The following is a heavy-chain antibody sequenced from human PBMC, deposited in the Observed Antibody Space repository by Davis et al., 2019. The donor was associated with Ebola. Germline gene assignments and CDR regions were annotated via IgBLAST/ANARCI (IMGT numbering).Heavy chain of an antibody. J-gene: IGHJ6*02. V-gene: IGHV4-34*01. CDR1: GGSFSGYY. Sequence: PSETLSLTCAVYGGSFSGYYWSWIRQPPGKGLEWIGEINHSGSTYYNPSLKSRVTISVDTSKNQFSLKLSSVTAADTAVYYCARQEATGDSSTTNPYYGMDVWGQGTTVTVSS. D-gene: IGHD5-24*01. CDR2: INHSGST. CDR3: ARQEATGDSSTTNPYYGMDV.